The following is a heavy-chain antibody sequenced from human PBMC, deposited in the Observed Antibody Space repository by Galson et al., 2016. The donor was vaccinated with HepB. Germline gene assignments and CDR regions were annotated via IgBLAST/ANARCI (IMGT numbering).Heavy chain of an antibody. CDR3: AREFRSPSGILEWLLYGAFDN. CDR1: GLSVSNNY. J-gene: IGHJ3*02. CDR2: IYSGGNT. V-gene: IGHV3-53*01. Sequence: SLRLSCAASGLSVSNNYMSWVRQAPGKGLEWVSVIYSGGNTYYADSVKGRFTNSRDNSKNTVYLQMNSLRVEDTATYYCAREFRSPSGILEWLLYGAFDNWGQGTMGTVSS. D-gene: IGHD3-3*01.